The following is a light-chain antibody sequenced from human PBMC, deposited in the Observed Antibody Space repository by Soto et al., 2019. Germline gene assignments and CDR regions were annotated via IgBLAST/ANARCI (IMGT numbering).Light chain of an antibody. J-gene: IGLJ3*02. CDR1: DSNMGAGFD. V-gene: IGLV1-40*01. CDR2: DNT. Sequence: QSVLTQPPSVSGAPGQSVTISCTGGDSNMGAGFDVHWYQLLPGTAPKLLIYDNTDRASGVPDRFSASKSGSSASLAITGLQPEDEATYCCQSYDNTLGGWVFGGGTTLTVL. CDR3: QSYDNTLGGWV.